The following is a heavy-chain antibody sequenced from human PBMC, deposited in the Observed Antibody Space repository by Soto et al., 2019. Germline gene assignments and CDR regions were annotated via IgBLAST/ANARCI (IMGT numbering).Heavy chain of an antibody. CDR1: GGSISSGDYY. Sequence: SETLSLTCTVSGGSISSGDYYWSWIRQPPGKGLEWIGYIYYSGSTYYNPSLKSRVTISVDTSKNQFSLKLSSVTAADTAVYYCARDYILTGYYYYYGMDVWGQGTTVTVSS. CDR2: IYYSGST. V-gene: IGHV4-30-4*01. J-gene: IGHJ6*02. CDR3: ARDYILTGYYYYYGMDV. D-gene: IGHD3-9*01.